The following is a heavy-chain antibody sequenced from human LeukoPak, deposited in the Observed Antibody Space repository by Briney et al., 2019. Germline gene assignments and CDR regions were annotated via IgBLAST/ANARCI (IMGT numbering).Heavy chain of an antibody. Sequence: SGPTLVKPTQTLTLTCTFSGFSLSTSGVGVVWIRQPPGKALEWLALIYWNDDKRYSPSLKSRLTITKDTSKNQVVLTMTNMDPVDTGTYYCAHRLRVNWFDPWGQGTLVTVSS. J-gene: IGHJ5*02. V-gene: IGHV2-5*01. D-gene: IGHD3-3*01. CDR1: GFSLSTSGVG. CDR3: AHRLRVNWFDP. CDR2: IYWNDDK.